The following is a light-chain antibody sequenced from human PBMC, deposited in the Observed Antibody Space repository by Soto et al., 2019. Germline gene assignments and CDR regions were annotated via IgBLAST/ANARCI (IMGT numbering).Light chain of an antibody. CDR3: SSYTSSSTLV. CDR1: SSDVGGYDY. CDR2: EVT. V-gene: IGLV2-14*01. J-gene: IGLJ1*01. Sequence: QSALTQPASVSGSPGQSITISCTGTSSDVGGYDYVYWYQQHPGKVPKFMIYEVTNRPSGVSSRSSGSKSGNTASLTISGLQAEDEADYYCSSYTSSSTLVFGTGTKLTVL.